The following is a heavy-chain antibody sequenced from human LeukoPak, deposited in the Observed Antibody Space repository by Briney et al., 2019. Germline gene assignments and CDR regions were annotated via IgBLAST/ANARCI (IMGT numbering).Heavy chain of an antibody. V-gene: IGHV1-69*13. D-gene: IGHD6-19*01. Sequence: SVTVSCKASGGTFSSYAISWVRQAPGQGLDWMGGIIPIFGTANYAQKFQGRVTITADESTSTAYMDLSSLRSEDTAVYYCARSSSVWYVKMYYYYGMDVWGQGTTVTVSS. CDR1: GGTFSSYA. J-gene: IGHJ6*02. CDR2: IIPIFGTA. CDR3: ARSSSVWYVKMYYYYGMDV.